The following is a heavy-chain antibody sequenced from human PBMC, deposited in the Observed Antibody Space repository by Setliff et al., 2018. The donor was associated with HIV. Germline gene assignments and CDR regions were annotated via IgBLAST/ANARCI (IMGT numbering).Heavy chain of an antibody. CDR1: GGSISSYY. D-gene: IGHD6-13*01. J-gene: IGHJ4*02. Sequence: PSETLSLTCTVSGGSISSYYWSWIRQPPGKGLEWIGYIYTSGSTNYNPSLKSRGTISVDTSKNQFSRKLSSVTAADTAVYYCARGVYSSSWYYFDYWGQGTLVTVSS. CDR3: ARGVYSSSWYYFDY. CDR2: IYTSGST. V-gene: IGHV4-4*08.